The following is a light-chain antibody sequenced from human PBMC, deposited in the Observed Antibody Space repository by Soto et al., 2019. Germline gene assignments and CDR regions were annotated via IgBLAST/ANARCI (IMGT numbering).Light chain of an antibody. CDR3: HQYDVWPPT. J-gene: IGKJ1*01. CDR2: VAS. CDR1: QSIRSN. Sequence: EIVMTQSPATLSVSPGERATLSCRASQSIRSNLAWYQKKPGQAPRLLIYVASTRVTGIPARFSGSGSGTDFTRTISSVQSEEFAVYYGHQYDVWPPTFGQGTKVETK. V-gene: IGKV3-15*01.